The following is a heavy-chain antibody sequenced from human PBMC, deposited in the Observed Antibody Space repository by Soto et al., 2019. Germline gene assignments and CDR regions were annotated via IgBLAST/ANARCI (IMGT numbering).Heavy chain of an antibody. CDR3: ARGRDSSSWYVGYFQH. D-gene: IGHD6-13*01. V-gene: IGHV3-33*01. CDR1: GFTFSSYG. Sequence: QVQLVESGGGVVQPGRSLRLSCAASGFTFSSYGMHWVRQAPGKGLEWVAVIWYDGSNKYYADSVKGRFTISRDNSKNTLYLPMNSLRAEDTAVYYCARGRDSSSWYVGYFQHWGQGTLVTVSS. J-gene: IGHJ1*01. CDR2: IWYDGSNK.